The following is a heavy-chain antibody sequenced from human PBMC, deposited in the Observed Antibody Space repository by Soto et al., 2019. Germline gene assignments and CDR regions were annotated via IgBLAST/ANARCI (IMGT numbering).Heavy chain of an antibody. Sequence: EVQLVESGGGLVQPGGSLRLPCAASGFTFSSYWMHWVRQAPGKGLVWVSRINSDGSSTSYADSVKGRFTISRDNAKNTLYLQMNSLRAEDTAVYYCARDYATMIVVNNFDYWGQGTLVTVSS. V-gene: IGHV3-74*01. D-gene: IGHD3-22*01. J-gene: IGHJ4*02. CDR1: GFTFSSYW. CDR3: ARDYATMIVVNNFDY. CDR2: INSDGSST.